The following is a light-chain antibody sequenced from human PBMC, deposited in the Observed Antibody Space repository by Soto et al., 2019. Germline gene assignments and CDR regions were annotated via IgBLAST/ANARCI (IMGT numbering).Light chain of an antibody. CDR3: QQSYSTPLT. Sequence: IQLTQSPSSLSASVGDRVTITCRASQGISSYLAWYQQKPGKAPKLLIYAASTLQSGVPSRFSGSGSGTDFTLTIGSLQPEDFATYYCQQSYSTPLTFGGGTKVDIK. CDR2: AAS. CDR1: QGISSY. J-gene: IGKJ4*01. V-gene: IGKV1-39*01.